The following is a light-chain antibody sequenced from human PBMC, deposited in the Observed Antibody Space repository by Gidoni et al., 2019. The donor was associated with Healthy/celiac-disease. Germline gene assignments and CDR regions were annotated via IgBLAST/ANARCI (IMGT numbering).Light chain of an antibody. J-gene: IGKJ2*01. CDR2: WAS. V-gene: IGKV4-1*01. Sequence: IVLTQSADSLAVSLGERATINCKSSQSILFNFNNKNYLAWYQQKPRQPPKLLIYWASIRESGVPDRFSGTGSGSDCTLTINSLQAEDVAVYYCQQYYTTPFTFGQGTKVEIK. CDR3: QQYYTTPFT. CDR1: QSILFNFNNKNY.